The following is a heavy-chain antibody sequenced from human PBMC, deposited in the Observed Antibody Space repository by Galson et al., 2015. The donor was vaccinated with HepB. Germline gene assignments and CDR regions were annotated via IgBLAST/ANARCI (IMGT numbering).Heavy chain of an antibody. CDR3: AKAWDMSVTVPRRPYYFDN. CDR2: ITFRGEST. J-gene: IGHJ4*02. Sequence: SLRLSCAASGFMFTNFAMAWVRQAPGKGLEWVSSITFRGESTYYADSVKGRFTISRDKSTNTLFLQVNSLRAEDTAVYFCAKAWDMSVTVPRRPYYFDNWGQGTLVTV. V-gene: IGHV3-23*01. CDR1: GFMFTNFA. D-gene: IGHD1-26*01.